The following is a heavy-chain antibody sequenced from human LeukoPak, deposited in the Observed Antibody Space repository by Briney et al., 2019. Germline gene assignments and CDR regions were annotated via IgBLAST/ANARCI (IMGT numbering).Heavy chain of an antibody. CDR3: AKGTGYCDSSGYDPFDI. V-gene: IGHV3-23*01. CDR1: GFTFSSYA. Sequence: GGSLRLSCAASGFTFSSYAMSWVRQAPGKGLEWVSAISGGSGRTYADSVKGRFTISRDNSKNTLYLQMNSLRAEDTAVYYCAKGTGYCDSSGYDPFDIWGQGTMVTVSS. CDR2: ISGGSGRT. D-gene: IGHD3-22*01. J-gene: IGHJ3*02.